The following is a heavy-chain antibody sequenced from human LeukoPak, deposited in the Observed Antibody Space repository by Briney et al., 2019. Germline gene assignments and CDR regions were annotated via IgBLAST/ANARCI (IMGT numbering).Heavy chain of an antibody. D-gene: IGHD3-16*01. J-gene: IGHJ6*03. V-gene: IGHV4-4*07. Sequence: PSETLSLTCTVSGGSISSYYWSWIRQPAGKGLEWIGRIYTSGSTNYNPSLKSRVTMSVDTSKNQFSLKLSSVTAADTAVYYCAREAKRAYVSSNYYYYRDVWEKGPTATVP. CDR2: IYTSGST. CDR3: AREAKRAYVSSNYYYYRDV. CDR1: GGSISSYY.